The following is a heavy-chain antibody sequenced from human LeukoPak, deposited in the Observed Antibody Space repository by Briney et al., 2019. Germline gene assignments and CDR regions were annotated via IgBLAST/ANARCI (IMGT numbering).Heavy chain of an antibody. D-gene: IGHD3-10*01. CDR3: ARDLYGSGSYYLKGTNYFDY. CDR1: GYTFTSYG. Sequence: ASVKVSCKASGYTFTSYGISWVRQAPGQGREWMGWISAYNGNTNYAQKLQGRVTMTTDTSTSTAYMELRSLRSDDTAVYYCARDLYGSGSYYLKGTNYFDYWGQGTLVTVSS. CDR2: ISAYNGNT. V-gene: IGHV1-18*01. J-gene: IGHJ4*02.